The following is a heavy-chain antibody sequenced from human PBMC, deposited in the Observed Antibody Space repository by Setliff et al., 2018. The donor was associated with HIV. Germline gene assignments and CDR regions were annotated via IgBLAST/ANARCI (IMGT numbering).Heavy chain of an antibody. V-gene: IGHV4-61*05. CDR2: IHNTGST. CDR1: GGSISSSTYY. CDR3: ARVQMAYAAFDG. D-gene: IGHD4-17*01. Sequence: SETLSLTCSVSGGSISSSTYYWGWIRQPPGKGLEWIGYIHNTGSTDSNPSLKSRVTMSVDTSKNQFSLKLRSVTAADTAVYYCARVQMAYAAFDGWGQGTMVTVSS. J-gene: IGHJ3*01.